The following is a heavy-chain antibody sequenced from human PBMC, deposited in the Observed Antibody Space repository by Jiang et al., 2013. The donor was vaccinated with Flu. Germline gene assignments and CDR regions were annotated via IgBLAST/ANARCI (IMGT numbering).Heavy chain of an antibody. V-gene: IGHV1-46*01. CDR3: AREARYSSSSRPRSLPLLF. CDR1: GYTFTSYY. D-gene: IGHD6-6*01. CDR2: INPSGGST. Sequence: SGAEVKKPGASVKVSCKASGYTFTSYYMHWVRQAPGQGLEWMGIINPSGGSTSYAQKFQGRVTMTRDTSTSTVYMELGSLRSEDTAVYYCAREARYSSSSRPRSLPLLFWGQGTLVTVSS. J-gene: IGHJ4*02.